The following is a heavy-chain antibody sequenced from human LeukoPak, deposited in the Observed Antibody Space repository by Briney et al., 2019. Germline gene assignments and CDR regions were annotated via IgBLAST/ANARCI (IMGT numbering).Heavy chain of an antibody. CDR1: GYTFTSYD. CDR3: ARGVTERNYYYYYYMDV. V-gene: IGHV1-8*03. Sequence: GASVKVSCKASGYTFTSYDINWVRQATGLGLEWMGWMNPNSGNTGYAQNFQGRVTITRNTSISTAYMELSSLRSEDTAVYYCARGVTERNYYYYYYMDVWGKGTTVTVSS. CDR2: MNPNSGNT. J-gene: IGHJ6*03. D-gene: IGHD1-1*01.